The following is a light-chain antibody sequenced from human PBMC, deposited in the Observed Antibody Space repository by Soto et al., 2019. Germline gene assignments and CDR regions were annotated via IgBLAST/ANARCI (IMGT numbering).Light chain of an antibody. J-gene: IGKJ1*01. CDR3: QQYDNWPPWT. Sequence: EIVLTQSPGTLSLSPGERATLSCRASQSVYTNYLAWYQQKPGQAPRLLIYGASRRATGTPDRFSGSGSETDFTLTISRLEPEDFAIYYCQQYDNWPPWTFGQGTKVDIK. V-gene: IGKV3-20*01. CDR2: GAS. CDR1: QSVYTNY.